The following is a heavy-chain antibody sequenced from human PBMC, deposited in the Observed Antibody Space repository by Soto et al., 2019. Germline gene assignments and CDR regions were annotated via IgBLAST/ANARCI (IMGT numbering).Heavy chain of an antibody. D-gene: IGHD6-25*01. CDR1: GYTFTTYD. Sequence: ASVKVSCKASGYTFTTYDINWVRQAPGQGLEWMGWMNPYTGKAGYAQKFQGRVTMTRDNSISTAYMELSSLRSDDTAVYYCARRKERSGPNYFDYWGLGTLVTVYS. CDR3: ARRKERSGPNYFDY. CDR2: MNPYTGKA. J-gene: IGHJ4*02. V-gene: IGHV1-8*01.